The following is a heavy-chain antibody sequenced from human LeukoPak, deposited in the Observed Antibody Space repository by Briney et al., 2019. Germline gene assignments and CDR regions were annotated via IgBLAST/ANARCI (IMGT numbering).Heavy chain of an antibody. Sequence: SQTLSLTCTVSGGSISSGSYYWSWIRQPAGKGLEWIGRIYTSGSTNYNPSLKSRVTISVDTSKNQFSLKLSSVTAADTAVYYCAREGVSFGVVPFDYWGQGTLVTVSS. D-gene: IGHD3-3*01. CDR1: GGSISSGSYY. J-gene: IGHJ4*02. CDR3: AREGVSFGVVPFDY. CDR2: IYTSGST. V-gene: IGHV4-61*02.